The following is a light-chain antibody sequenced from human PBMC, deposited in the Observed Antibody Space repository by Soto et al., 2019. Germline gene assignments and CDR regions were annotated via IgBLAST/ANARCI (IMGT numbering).Light chain of an antibody. CDR1: QSVGTN. Sequence: ESVMTQSPVTLSVSPGESVTLSCRASQSVGTNLAWYQQKPGQAPSLLIYDASNRATGIPARFSGSGSGTDFTLTISSLEPEDFAVYYCQQRSNWPPTFGPGTKVDIK. CDR3: QQRSNWPPT. V-gene: IGKV3-11*01. J-gene: IGKJ3*01. CDR2: DAS.